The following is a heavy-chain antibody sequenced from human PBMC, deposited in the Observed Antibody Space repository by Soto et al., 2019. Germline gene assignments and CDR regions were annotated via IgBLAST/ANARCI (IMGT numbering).Heavy chain of an antibody. D-gene: IGHD3-3*01. CDR1: GFTFSSYV. CDR3: AKDGSDYDFWSGYYRPYYYYGMDV. CDR2: ISYDGSNK. V-gene: IGHV3-30*18. Sequence: GGSLRLSCVASGFTFSSYVMSWVRQAPGKGLEWVAVISYDGSNKYYADSVKGRFTISRDNSKNTLYLQMNSLRAEDTALYYCAKDGSDYDFWSGYYRPYYYYGMDVWGQGTTVTVSS. J-gene: IGHJ6*02.